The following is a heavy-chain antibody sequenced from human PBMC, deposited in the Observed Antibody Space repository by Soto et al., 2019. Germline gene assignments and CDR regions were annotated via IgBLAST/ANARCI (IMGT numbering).Heavy chain of an antibody. CDR3: ARVVVGDAFDI. Sequence: QVQLQESGPGLVKPSQTLSLTCTVSGGSISSGDYYWSWIRQPPGKGLEWIGYIYYSGSTYYNPSLQSXXTXSXXTSKNQFSLKLSSVTAADTAVYYCARVVVGDAFDIWGQGTMVTVSS. CDR1: GGSISSGDYY. J-gene: IGHJ3*02. CDR2: IYYSGST. D-gene: IGHD2-15*01. V-gene: IGHV4-30-4*01.